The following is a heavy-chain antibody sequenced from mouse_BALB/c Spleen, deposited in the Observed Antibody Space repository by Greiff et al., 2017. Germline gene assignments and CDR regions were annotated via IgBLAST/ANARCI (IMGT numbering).Heavy chain of an antibody. V-gene: IGHV2-6-7*01. Sequence: VKVVESGPGLVAPSQSLSITCTVSGFSLTGYGVNWVRQPPGKGLEWLGMIWGDGSTDYNSALKSRLSISKDNSKGQVFLKMNSLQTDDTARYYCAREGYYGSSSYAMDYWGQGTSVTVSS. J-gene: IGHJ4*01. CDR1: GFSLTGYG. CDR3: AREGYYGSSSYAMDY. CDR2: IWGDGST. D-gene: IGHD1-1*01.